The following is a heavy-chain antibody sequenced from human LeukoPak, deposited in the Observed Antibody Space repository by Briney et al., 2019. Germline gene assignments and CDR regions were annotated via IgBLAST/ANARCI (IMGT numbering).Heavy chain of an antibody. V-gene: IGHV1-24*01. CDR2: FDPEDGET. CDR1: GNTLGELS. D-gene: IGHD6-13*01. Sequence: ASVKVSCKVSGNTLGELSMHWVRQAPGKGLEWMGGFDPEDGETIYAQKFQGRVTMTEDTSTDTAYMELSSLRSEDTAVYYCASSPGIAAADGKDYWGQGTLVTVSS. CDR3: ASSPGIAAADGKDY. J-gene: IGHJ4*02.